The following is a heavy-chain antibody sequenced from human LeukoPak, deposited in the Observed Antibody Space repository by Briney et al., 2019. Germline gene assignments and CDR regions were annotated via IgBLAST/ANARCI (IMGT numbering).Heavy chain of an antibody. CDR2: INPNSGGT. D-gene: IGHD3-10*01. J-gene: IGHJ3*02. CDR3: ARGEMITMVRGVIVQAFDI. CDR1: GYTFTGYY. Sequence: ASVKVSCKASGYTFTGYYMHWVRQAPGQGLEWMGWINPNSGGTNYAQKFQGRVTMTRDTSISTAYMELSRLRSDDTAVYYCARGEMITMVRGVIVQAFDIWGQGTMVTVSS. V-gene: IGHV1-2*02.